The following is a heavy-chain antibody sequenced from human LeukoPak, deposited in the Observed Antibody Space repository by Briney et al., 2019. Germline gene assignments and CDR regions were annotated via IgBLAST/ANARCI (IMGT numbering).Heavy chain of an antibody. D-gene: IGHD2-2*02. V-gene: IGHV1-2*06. Sequence: ASVKVSCKASGYTFTGYYMHWVRRAPGQGLEWMGRINPNSGGTNYAQKFQGRVNMTRDKSISTAYMELSRLRSDDTAVYYCARGGKYQLLYLFSYWGPGTLVTVSS. CDR2: INPNSGGT. CDR1: GYTFTGYY. CDR3: ARGGKYQLLYLFSY. J-gene: IGHJ4*02.